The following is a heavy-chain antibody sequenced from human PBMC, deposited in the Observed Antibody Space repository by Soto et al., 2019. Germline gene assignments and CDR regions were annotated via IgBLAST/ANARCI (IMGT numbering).Heavy chain of an antibody. CDR2: IYYSGTT. CDR1: GGSIGTYY. CDR3: ARARSPDTAYYYGMDV. Sequence: PSETLSLTCTVSGGSIGTYYWSWIRQPPGKGLEWIGFIYYSGTTNYNPSIESRVTISVDTSKNQFSLILGSVAPADTAVYYCARARSPDTAYYYGMDVWGQGTTLSVSS. V-gene: IGHV4-59*01. J-gene: IGHJ6*02. D-gene: IGHD5-18*01.